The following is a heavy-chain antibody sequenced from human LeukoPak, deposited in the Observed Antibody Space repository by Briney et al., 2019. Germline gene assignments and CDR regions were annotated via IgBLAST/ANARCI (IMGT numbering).Heavy chain of an antibody. CDR2: FDPEDGET. V-gene: IGHV1-24*01. Sequence: ASVKVSCKVSGYTLTELSMHWVRQAPGKGLEWMGGFDPEDGETIYAQKFQGRVTMTEDTSTDTAYMELSSLRSEDTAVYYCATFGGVIVYSDAFDIWGQGTMVTVSS. CDR3: ATFGGVIVYSDAFDI. CDR1: GYTLTELS. D-gene: IGHD3-16*02. J-gene: IGHJ3*02.